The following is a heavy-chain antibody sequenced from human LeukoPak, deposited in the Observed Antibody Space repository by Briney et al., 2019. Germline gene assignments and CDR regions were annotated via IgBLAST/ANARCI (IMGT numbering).Heavy chain of an antibody. Sequence: GGSLRLSCAASGFTFGSYGMSWVRQAPGKGLEWVSFITPNADRTSYADSVEGRFTISRDSPRNTLYMQMNSLRDEDTALYYCAIMHGYYDGSGYWVQWGQGTLVTVSS. D-gene: IGHD3-22*01. CDR1: GFTFGSYG. CDR3: AIMHGYYDGSGYWVQ. V-gene: IGHV3-23*01. J-gene: IGHJ1*01. CDR2: ITPNADRT.